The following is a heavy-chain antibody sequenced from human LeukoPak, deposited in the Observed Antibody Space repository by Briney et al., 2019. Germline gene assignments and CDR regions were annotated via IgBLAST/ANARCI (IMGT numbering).Heavy chain of an antibody. CDR3: AGTQAGIGDFDY. Sequence: SETLSLTCTVSGGYISSYYWSWIRQPAGKGLGWIGRIYSSGSTKYNPSLVGRVTMTVDTSKNQFSLKLSSVTAADTAVYYCAGTQAGIGDFDYWGQGSLVTVSS. CDR2: IYSSGST. D-gene: IGHD2-21*01. CDR1: GGYISSYY. V-gene: IGHV4-4*07. J-gene: IGHJ4*02.